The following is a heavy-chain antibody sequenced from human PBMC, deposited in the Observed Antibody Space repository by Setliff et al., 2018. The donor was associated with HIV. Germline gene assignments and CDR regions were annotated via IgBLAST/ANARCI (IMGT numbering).Heavy chain of an antibody. V-gene: IGHV4-61*02. CDR1: GDSIEGVGFS. Sequence: SQTLSLTCDVSGDSIEGVGFSWSWLRQPAGKTLEWIGRVQSNGDTNYNPSLKSRVTISRDTSRNRFSLKLASLSAADTAVYYCARARAITIIGYNFDSWGQGTPVTVSS. J-gene: IGHJ4*02. CDR3: ARARAITIIGYNFDS. CDR2: VQSNGDT. D-gene: IGHD6-25*01.